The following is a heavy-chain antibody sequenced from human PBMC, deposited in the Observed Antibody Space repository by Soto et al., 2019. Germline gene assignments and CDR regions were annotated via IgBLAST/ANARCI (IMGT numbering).Heavy chain of an antibody. CDR2: ISGSGGNT. CDR3: AKDGAVGYCSISSCLDYFDY. CDR1: GFTFSNYA. J-gene: IGHJ4*02. D-gene: IGHD2-2*03. V-gene: IGHV3-23*01. Sequence: VQLLESGGGLVQPGGSLRLSCAASGFTFSNYAMNWVRQAPGKGLEWVSAISGSGGNTYYADSVKGRFTISRDNSKNTLYLQMNSLRAEDTAVYYCAKDGAVGYCSISSCLDYFDYWGQGTLVTVSS.